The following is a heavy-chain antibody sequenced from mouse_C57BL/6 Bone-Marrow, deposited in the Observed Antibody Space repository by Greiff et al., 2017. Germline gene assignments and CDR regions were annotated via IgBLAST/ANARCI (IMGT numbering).Heavy chain of an antibody. Sequence: VQLQQSGAELVGPGASVKLSCTASGFNIKDDYMHWVQQRPEQGLEWIGWIGPENGDTEYASKFQGKATITADTSSNASYLQLSSLTSEDTAVYYCTSLLSFDYWGRGTTLTVSS. CDR3: TSLLSFDY. V-gene: IGHV14-4*01. CDR2: IGPENGDT. CDR1: GFNIKDDY. D-gene: IGHD2-10*01. J-gene: IGHJ2*01.